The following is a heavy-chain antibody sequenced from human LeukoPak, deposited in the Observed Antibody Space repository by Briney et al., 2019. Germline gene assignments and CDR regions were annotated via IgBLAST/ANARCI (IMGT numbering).Heavy chain of an antibody. J-gene: IGHJ4*02. CDR1: GGSISSYY. Sequence: NSSETLSLTCTVSGGSISSYYWSWIRQPPGKGLEWIGYIYYSGSTNYNPSLKSRVTISVDTSKNQFSLKLSSVTAADTAVYYCARHEPTYYYDYFDYWGQGTLVTVSS. V-gene: IGHV4-59*08. D-gene: IGHD3-10*01. CDR3: ARHEPTYYYDYFDY. CDR2: IYYSGST.